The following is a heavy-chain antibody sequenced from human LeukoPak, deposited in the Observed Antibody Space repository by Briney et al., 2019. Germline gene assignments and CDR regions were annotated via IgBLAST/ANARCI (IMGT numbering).Heavy chain of an antibody. D-gene: IGHD3-22*01. CDR1: GFTFSSYE. CDR2: ISSSGSTI. CDR3: AELGITMIAGV. J-gene: IGHJ6*04. V-gene: IGHV3-48*03. Sequence: GGSLTLSCAASGFTFSSYEMNWVRHAAGEGLEWVSYISSSGSTIYYAHSVKGRFTISRDNAKNSLYLQMNSLRAEDTAVYYCAELGITMIAGVWGKGTTVTISS.